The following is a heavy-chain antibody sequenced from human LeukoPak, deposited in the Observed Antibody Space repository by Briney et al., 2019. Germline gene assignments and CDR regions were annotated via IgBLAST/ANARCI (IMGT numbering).Heavy chain of an antibody. D-gene: IGHD2-2*01. Sequence: GGSLRLSCAASGFTFSSYTMSWVRQAPGKGLEWVSAISGSAGIIYDADSVKGRFAISRDNAKNEVYLEMNSLRAEDTGVYYCSGRDSSRSPRAYWGQGTLVRVSS. CDR3: SGRDSSRSPRAY. CDR1: GFTFSSYT. J-gene: IGHJ4*02. V-gene: IGHV3-23*01. CDR2: ISGSAGII.